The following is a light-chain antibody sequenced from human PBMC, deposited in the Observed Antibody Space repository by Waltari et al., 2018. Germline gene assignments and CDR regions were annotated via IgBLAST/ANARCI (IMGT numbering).Light chain of an antibody. CDR1: QSVSNN. Sequence: ETVMIQSPATLSVSPGERATLFCRASQSVSNNVAWFQQTLGQAPRLLIYAASSRSTNIPGRFGGSGSGTDFTLTISSLQAEDFAVYYCQQYNEWPYTFGQGTVLEI. CDR2: AAS. V-gene: IGKV3-15*01. J-gene: IGKJ2*01. CDR3: QQYNEWPYT.